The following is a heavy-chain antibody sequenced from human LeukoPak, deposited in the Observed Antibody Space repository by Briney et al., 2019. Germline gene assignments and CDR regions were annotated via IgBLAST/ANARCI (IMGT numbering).Heavy chain of an antibody. CDR3: AKGLRYFDWLLPFDY. CDR2: ISYDGSNK. Sequence: GGSLRLSCAASGFTFNNYGMHWVRQAPGKGLEWVAGISYDGSNKYYADSVKGRFTISRDNSKNTLYLQMNSLRAEDTAVYYCAKGLRYFDWLLPFDYWGQGTLVTVSS. D-gene: IGHD3-9*01. J-gene: IGHJ4*02. CDR1: GFTFNNYG. V-gene: IGHV3-30*18.